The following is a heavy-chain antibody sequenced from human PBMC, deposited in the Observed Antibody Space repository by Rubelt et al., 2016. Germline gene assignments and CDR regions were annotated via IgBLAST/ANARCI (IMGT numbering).Heavy chain of an antibody. V-gene: IGHV3-7*01. J-gene: IGHJ6*02. CDR1: GFTFSSYW. CDR3: ANIAAAGLYGMDV. CDR2: IKQDGSEK. Sequence: EVQLVESGGGLVQPGGSLRLSCAASGFTFSSYWMSWVRQAPGKGLEWVANIKQDGSEKYYVDSVKGRFTISRDNAKNSLYLQMNSLRAEDTAVYYCANIAAAGLYGMDVWGQGTTVTVSS. D-gene: IGHD6-13*01.